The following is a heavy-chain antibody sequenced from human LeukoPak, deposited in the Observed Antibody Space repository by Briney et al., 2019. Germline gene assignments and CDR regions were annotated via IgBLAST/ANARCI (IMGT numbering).Heavy chain of an antibody. CDR3: AKDRGSGYDLYYFDY. J-gene: IGHJ4*02. CDR2: ISYDGSNK. CDR1: GFIFSSYG. D-gene: IGHD5-12*01. Sequence: GGSLRLSCAASGFIFSSYGMHWVRQAPGKGLEWVAVISYDGSNKYYADSVKGRFTISRDNSKNTLYLQMNSLRAEDTAVYYCAKDRGSGYDLYYFDYWGQGTLVTVSS. V-gene: IGHV3-30*18.